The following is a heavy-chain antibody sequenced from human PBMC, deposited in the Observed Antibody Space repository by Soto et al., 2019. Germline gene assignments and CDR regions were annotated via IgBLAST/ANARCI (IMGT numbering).Heavy chain of an antibody. CDR2: IYYSGST. CDR3: ARNLGPARYNWFDR. D-gene: IGHD2-15*01. Sequence: SETLSLTCTVSGGSISSYYWSWIRQPPGRGLEWLGYIYYSGSTNYIPSLQSRVTISVDTSKNQFSLKLRSVTAVDTAVYCCARNLGPARYNWFDRWGQGALVTVSS. J-gene: IGHJ5*02. CDR1: GGSISSYY. V-gene: IGHV4-59*12.